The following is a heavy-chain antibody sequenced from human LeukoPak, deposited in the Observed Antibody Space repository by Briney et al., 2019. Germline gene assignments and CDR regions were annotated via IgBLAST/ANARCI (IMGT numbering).Heavy chain of an antibody. D-gene: IGHD6-13*01. Sequence: PGKSLRLSCVASGFTFNNYGMHWVRQAPGKGLDWVADIWHDGTYKFYTDSVKGRFTISRDNSKNILHLQMNNLRADDTAVYYCARESSITAAGTAFFDYWGQGAPVTVSS. CDR2: IWHDGTYK. CDR1: GFTFNNYG. V-gene: IGHV3-33*01. CDR3: ARESSITAAGTAFFDY. J-gene: IGHJ4*02.